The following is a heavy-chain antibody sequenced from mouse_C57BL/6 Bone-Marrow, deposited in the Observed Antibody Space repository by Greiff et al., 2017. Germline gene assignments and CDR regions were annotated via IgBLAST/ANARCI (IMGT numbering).Heavy chain of an antibody. CDR2: ISSGGDSI. V-gene: IGHV5-9-1*02. Sequence: EVMLVESGEGLVKPGGSLKLSCAASGFTFSSYAMSWVRQTPEKRLEWVAYISSGGDSIYYADTVKGRFTISIDNARNTLDLQMSSLKTAEKAMYYCRRRCGHAMDYWGQGTSVTVSS. CDR3: RRRCGHAMDY. CDR1: GFTFSSYA. J-gene: IGHJ4*01.